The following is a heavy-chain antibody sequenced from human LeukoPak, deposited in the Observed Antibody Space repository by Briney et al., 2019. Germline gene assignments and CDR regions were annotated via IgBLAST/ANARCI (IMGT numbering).Heavy chain of an antibody. V-gene: IGHV3-30*18. J-gene: IGHJ4*02. Sequence: GGSLRLSCAASGFTFSSSAMSWVRQAPGKGLEWVAVISYDGSDKYSADSVKGRFTISRDNSKNTLYLQMNSLRAEDTAVYYCAKNAHYQGYSYGGIDYWGQGTLVTVSS. D-gene: IGHD5-18*01. CDR2: ISYDGSDK. CDR1: GFTFSSSA. CDR3: AKNAHYQGYSYGGIDY.